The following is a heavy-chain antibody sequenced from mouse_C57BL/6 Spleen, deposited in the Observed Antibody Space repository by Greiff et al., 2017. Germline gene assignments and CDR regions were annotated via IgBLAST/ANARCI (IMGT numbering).Heavy chain of an antibody. D-gene: IGHD4-1*01. J-gene: IGHJ2*01. CDR1: GFTFSDYG. Sequence: EVMLVESGGGLVKPGGSLKLSCAASGFTFSDYGMHWVRQAPEKGLEWVAYISSGSSTIYYADTVKGRFTISRDNAKNTLFLQMTSLRSADTAMYYCARGTVTGNYFDYWGQGTTLTVSS. CDR3: ARGTVTGNYFDY. V-gene: IGHV5-17*01. CDR2: ISSGSSTI.